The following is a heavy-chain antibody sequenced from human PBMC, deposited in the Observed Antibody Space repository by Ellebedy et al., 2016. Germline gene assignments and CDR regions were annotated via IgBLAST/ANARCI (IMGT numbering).Heavy chain of an antibody. J-gene: IGHJ4*02. CDR2: INHSGST. CDR3: ARGYCSGGSCYSSPDY. D-gene: IGHD2-15*01. Sequence: SETLSLXXAVYGGSFSGYYWSWIRQPPGKGLEWIGEINHSGSTNYNPSLKSRVTISVDTSKNQFSLKLSSVTAADTAVYYCARGYCSGGSCYSSPDYWGQGTLVTVSS. CDR1: GGSFSGYY. V-gene: IGHV4-34*01.